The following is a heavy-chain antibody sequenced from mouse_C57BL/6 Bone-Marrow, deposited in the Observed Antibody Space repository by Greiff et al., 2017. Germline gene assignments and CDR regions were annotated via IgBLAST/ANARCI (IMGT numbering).Heavy chain of an antibody. D-gene: IGHD2-1*01. Sequence: VQLQQPGAELVKPGASVKLSCKASGYTFTSYWMHWVKQRPGQGLEWIGMIHPNSGSTNYNEKFKSKATLTVDKSSSTAYMQLSSLTSEDSAVYYCARGRGNYAYFDVWGTGTTVTVSS. J-gene: IGHJ1*03. CDR1: GYTFTSYW. CDR3: ARGRGNYAYFDV. CDR2: IHPNSGST. V-gene: IGHV1-64*01.